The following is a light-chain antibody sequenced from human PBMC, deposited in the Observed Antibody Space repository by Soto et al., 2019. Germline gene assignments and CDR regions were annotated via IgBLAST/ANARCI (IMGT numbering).Light chain of an antibody. CDR2: GAS. J-gene: IGKJ1*01. CDR3: HQYNNWPPWT. Sequence: EIVLTQSPATLSLSPGERVTLSCRASQSVSSSYLAWYQQKPGQAPRLLIYGASSRATGIPDRFSGSGSGTEFTLTISSLQSEDFAVYYCHQYNNWPPWTFGQGTKVDVK. V-gene: IGKV3D-7*01. CDR1: QSVSSSY.